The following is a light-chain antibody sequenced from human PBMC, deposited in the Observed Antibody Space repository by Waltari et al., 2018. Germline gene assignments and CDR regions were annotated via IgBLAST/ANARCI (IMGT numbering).Light chain of an antibody. CDR1: QSVSSN. CDR2: DAS. V-gene: IGKV3-15*01. J-gene: IGKJ2*01. Sequence: ETVMTQSPATVSVSPGERAALSCRASQSVSSNVAWYQQKPGQAPRLLIYDASTSATGIPVRFSSSVSGTDFTLTISSLQSEDFAIYYCQQYNNWPPYTFGQGTKLEI. CDR3: QQYNNWPPYT.